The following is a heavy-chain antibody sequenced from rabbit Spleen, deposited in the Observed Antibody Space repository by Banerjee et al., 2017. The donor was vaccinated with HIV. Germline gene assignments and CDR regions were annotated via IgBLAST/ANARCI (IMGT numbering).Heavy chain of an antibody. J-gene: IGHJ6*01. CDR3: ARDTSSSFSSYGMDL. D-gene: IGHD1-1*01. V-gene: IGHV1S40*01. Sequence: QSLEESGGGLVKPGASLTLTCKASGLDFSGDSYDSYMCWVRQAPGKGLEWIACIDIGSSGFTYFASWAKGRFTISKTSSTTVTLQMTSLTVADTATYFCARDTSSSFSSYGMDLWGPGTL. CDR2: IDIGSSGFT. CDR1: GLDFSGDSY.